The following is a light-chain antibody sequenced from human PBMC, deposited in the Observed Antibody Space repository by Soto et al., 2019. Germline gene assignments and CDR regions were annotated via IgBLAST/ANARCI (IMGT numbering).Light chain of an antibody. Sequence: EIVLTQSPGTLSLSPGERSTLSCRASQSVSSSYLAWYQQKPGQAPRLLIYGASSRGTGIPDRFSGSGSGTDFTLTISRLEPEDFAVYYCQQYGSSPPWTFGQGTRQEIK. CDR2: GAS. CDR3: QQYGSSPPWT. CDR1: QSVSSSY. J-gene: IGKJ2*01. V-gene: IGKV3-20*01.